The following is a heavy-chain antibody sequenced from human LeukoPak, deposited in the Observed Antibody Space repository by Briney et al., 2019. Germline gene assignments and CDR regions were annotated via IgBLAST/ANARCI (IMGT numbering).Heavy chain of an antibody. J-gene: IGHJ4*02. D-gene: IGHD5-18*01. V-gene: IGHV5-51*01. CDR3: ARRGDSYGRFDY. Sequence: GQSRTIACKASGYNCTNYWIGWARPVTRQGLDWIVIITPGGGDTRYSPSFQGRVTISADKSICTAYLQRSSLKASDTAMYYCARRGDSYGRFDYWGQGILVTVSS. CDR1: GYNCTNYW. CDR2: ITPGGGDT.